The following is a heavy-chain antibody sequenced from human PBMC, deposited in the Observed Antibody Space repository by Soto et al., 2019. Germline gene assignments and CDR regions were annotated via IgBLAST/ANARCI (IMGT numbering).Heavy chain of an antibody. J-gene: IGHJ4*02. CDR2: IRSKANSYAT. V-gene: IGHV3-73*02. CDR3: ARGVYDFGNGHPKGLDY. D-gene: IGHD3-3*01. Sequence: EVQLVESGGGLVQPGGSLKLSCAASGFTFIGSAMHWVRQASGKGLEWVGRIRSKANSYATAYVGSVKGRFTISRDDSRNTAYLQMNSLKTEDTAVYYCARGVYDFGNGHPKGLDYWGQGTVVTVSS. CDR1: GFTFIGSA.